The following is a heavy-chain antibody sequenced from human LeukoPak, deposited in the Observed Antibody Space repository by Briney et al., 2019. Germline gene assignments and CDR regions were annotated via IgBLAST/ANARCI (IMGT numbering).Heavy chain of an antibody. D-gene: IGHD2-21*01. CDR1: GGSISSGFYY. CDR2: IYTSGTT. Sequence: SQTLSLTCTVFGGSISSGFYYWNWIRQPAGKGLEWIGRIYTSGTTNYNPSLESQVTISVDTSKNQFFLKLSSVTAADTAVYYCARGQPPGWVIATWGQGTLVTVSS. V-gene: IGHV4-61*02. CDR3: ARGQPPGWVIAT. J-gene: IGHJ5*02.